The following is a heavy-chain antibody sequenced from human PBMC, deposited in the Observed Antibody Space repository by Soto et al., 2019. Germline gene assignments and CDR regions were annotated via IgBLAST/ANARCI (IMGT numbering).Heavy chain of an antibody. V-gene: IGHV4-34*01. CDR1: GGSFSGYY. Sequence: LSLTCAVCGGSFSGYYWSWIRQPPGKGLEWIGEINHSGSTNYNPSLKSRVTISVDTSKNQFSLKLSSVTAADTAVYYCARGVGPPTVTRYYYYYYGMDVWGQGTTVTVSS. CDR3: ARGVGPPTVTRYYYYYYGMDV. CDR2: INHSGST. J-gene: IGHJ6*02. D-gene: IGHD4-4*01.